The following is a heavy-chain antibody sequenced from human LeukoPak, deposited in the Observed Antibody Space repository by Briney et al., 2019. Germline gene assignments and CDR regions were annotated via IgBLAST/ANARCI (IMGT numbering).Heavy chain of an antibody. V-gene: IGHV7-4-1*02. CDR3: ARGGYYGGSGTYGFFDY. CDR2: INTETGNP. D-gene: IGHD3-10*01. J-gene: IGHJ4*02. CDR1: GYTFISYA. Sequence: ASVKVSCKASGYTFISYAMNWVRQAPGQGLEWMGWINTETGNPTYAQGFTGQFVFSVDTSVNTAYLQISSLRTEDTAVCYCARGGYYGGSGTYGFFDYWGQGSLVTVSS.